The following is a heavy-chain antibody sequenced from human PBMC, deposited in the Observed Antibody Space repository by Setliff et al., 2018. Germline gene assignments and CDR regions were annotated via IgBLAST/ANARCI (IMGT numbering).Heavy chain of an antibody. CDR3: LGAFDM. CDR2: ISASGDTT. D-gene: IGHD1-26*01. V-gene: IGHV3-23*01. J-gene: IGHJ3*02. Sequence: LRLSCAASGFTFSSYSMNWVRQAPGKGLEWVSIISASGDTTYYADSVKGRFTISRDNSKNTLYLQMNSLKTEDTGVYYCLGAFDMWGQGTMVTVSS. CDR1: GFTFSSYS.